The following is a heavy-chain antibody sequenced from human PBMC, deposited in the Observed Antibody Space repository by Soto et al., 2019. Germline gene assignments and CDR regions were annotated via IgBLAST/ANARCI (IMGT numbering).Heavy chain of an antibody. CDR1: GGSISKSNYF. Sequence: QLQLHESGPGLVKSSETLSLTCTVSGGSISKSNYFWGWIRQAPGKGLEWIASILYTGTTSYNSSLKSRVAISVDTSKNHFSLKLNSVTAADTAVYYCARLGWGNGDSDYWGQGTLVTVSS. D-gene: IGHD2-21*01. V-gene: IGHV4-39*01. CDR2: ILYTGTT. J-gene: IGHJ4*02. CDR3: ARLGWGNGDSDY.